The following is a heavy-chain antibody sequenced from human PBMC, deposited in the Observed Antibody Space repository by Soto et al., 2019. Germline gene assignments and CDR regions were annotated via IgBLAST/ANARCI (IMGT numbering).Heavy chain of an antibody. CDR2: IWYDGSNK. CDR3: ASYISGEDAFDI. V-gene: IGHV3-33*01. J-gene: IGHJ3*02. Sequence: PGGSLRLSCAASGFTFSSYGMHWVRQAPGKGLEWVAVIWYDGSNKYYADSVKGRFTISRDNSKNTLYLQMNSLRAEDTAVYYCASYISGEDAFDIWGQGTMVTVSS. CDR1: GFTFSSYG. D-gene: IGHD3-10*01.